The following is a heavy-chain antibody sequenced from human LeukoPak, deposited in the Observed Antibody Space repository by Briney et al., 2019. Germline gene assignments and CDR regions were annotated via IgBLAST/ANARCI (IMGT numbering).Heavy chain of an antibody. V-gene: IGHV1-8*01. Sequence: ASVKVSCKASGYTFTSYDTNWVRQATGQGLEWMGWMNPNSGNTGYAQKFQGRVTMTRNTSISTAYMELSSLRSEDTAVYYCARAQPVSGRHYYYYYMDVWGKGTTVTVSS. J-gene: IGHJ6*03. CDR1: GYTFTSYD. CDR3: ARAQPVSGRHYYYYYMDV. D-gene: IGHD2-15*01. CDR2: MNPNSGNT.